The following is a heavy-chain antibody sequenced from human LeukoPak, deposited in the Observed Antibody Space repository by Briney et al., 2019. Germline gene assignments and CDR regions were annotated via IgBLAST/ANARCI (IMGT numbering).Heavy chain of an antibody. CDR2: ISSSGSYI. D-gene: IGHD2-21*01. V-gene: IGHV3-21*01. CDR3: ARSLIADGAFDI. Sequence: KTGGSLRLSCAASGFTFTSYTMNWVRQAPGKGLEWVSDISSSGSYIDYAASVKGRFTISRDNAKNSLFLHMNSLRAEDTAVYYCARSLIADGAFDIWGQRTMVTVSS. J-gene: IGHJ3*02. CDR1: GFTFTSYT.